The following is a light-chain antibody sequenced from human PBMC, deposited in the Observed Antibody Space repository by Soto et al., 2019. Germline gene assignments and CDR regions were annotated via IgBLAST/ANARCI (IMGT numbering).Light chain of an antibody. CDR3: QQYYSYPHT. Sequence: AIRMTQSPSSLSASTGDRVTITCRASQGISSYLAWYQQKPGKAPKLLIYAASTLQSGVPSRFSGSGSGTDFTLTSSCLQSEDFATYYCQQYYSYPHTFGGGNKVEIK. CDR1: QGISSY. J-gene: IGKJ4*01. CDR2: AAS. V-gene: IGKV1-8*01.